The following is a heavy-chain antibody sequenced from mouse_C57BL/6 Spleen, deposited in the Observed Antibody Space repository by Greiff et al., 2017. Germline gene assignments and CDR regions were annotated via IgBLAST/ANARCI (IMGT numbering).Heavy chain of an antibody. J-gene: IGHJ3*01. Sequence: QVQLQQPGAELVKPGASVKLSCTASGYTFTSYWMQWVQQGPGQGLEWIGEIDPSDSYTHYNQKFKGKATLTVDTSYSTAYMQLSSLTSEDSAVYYCARNDCFARFAYWGQGTLVTVSA. D-gene: IGHD2-3*01. V-gene: IGHV1-50*01. CDR1: GYTFTSYW. CDR2: IDPSDSYT. CDR3: ARNDCFARFAY.